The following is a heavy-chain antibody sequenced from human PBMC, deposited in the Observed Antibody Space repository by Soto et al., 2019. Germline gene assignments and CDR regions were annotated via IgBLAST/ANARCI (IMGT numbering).Heavy chain of an antibody. CDR1: GYTFTAYA. V-gene: IGHV1-3*05. Sequence: QVQLVQSGAEEKKPGASVKVSCKASGYTFTAYAMHWGRQAPGQRLEWMGWINAGNGKTKYSQKFQGRVTITRDTSASTAYMELSSLRSEDTAVYYCARAVAVPADFDYWGQGTLVTVSS. CDR3: ARAVAVPADFDY. CDR2: INAGNGKT. J-gene: IGHJ4*02. D-gene: IGHD6-19*01.